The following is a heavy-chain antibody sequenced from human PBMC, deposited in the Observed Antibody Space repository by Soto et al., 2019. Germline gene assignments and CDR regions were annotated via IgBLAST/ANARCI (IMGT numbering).Heavy chain of an antibody. D-gene: IGHD1-1*01. CDR1: GGSFSGYY. CDR2: INHSGST. Sequence: QVQLQQWGAGLLKPSETLSLTCAVYGGSFSGYYWTWIRQPPGTGLEWIGEINHSGSTNYNPSLKRRVTISVDTSKNQCSLKLTSVTAADTAVYYWARDKITGLFDYWGQGTLVTVSS. CDR3: ARDKITGLFDY. V-gene: IGHV4-34*01. J-gene: IGHJ4*02.